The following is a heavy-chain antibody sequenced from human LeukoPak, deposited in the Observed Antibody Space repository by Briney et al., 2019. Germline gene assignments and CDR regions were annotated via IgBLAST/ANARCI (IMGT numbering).Heavy chain of an antibody. J-gene: IGHJ4*02. D-gene: IGHD6-13*01. CDR3: ARDRGSSSWYYFDY. CDR1: GGSISSGDYY. CDR2: IYYSGST. Sequence: PSETLSLTCTVSGGSISSGDYYWRWIRQPPAKGLEWIGYIYYSGSTYYNPSLKSRVTISVDTSKNQFSLKLSSVTAADTAVYYCARDRGSSSWYYFDYWGQGTLATVSS. V-gene: IGHV4-30-4*01.